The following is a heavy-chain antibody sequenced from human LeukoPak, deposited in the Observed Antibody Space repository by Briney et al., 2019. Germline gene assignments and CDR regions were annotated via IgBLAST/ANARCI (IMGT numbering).Heavy chain of an antibody. CDR3: ARDRVAAAGTGYYYYGMDV. CDR1: GFTVSGNY. V-gene: IGHV3-66*01. Sequence: GGSLRLSCAASGFTVSGNYMSWVRQAPGKGLEWVSVIYSGGSTYYADSVKGRFTISRDNSKNTLYLQMNSLRAEDTAVYYCARDRVAAAGTGYYYYGMDVWGQGTTVTVSS. CDR2: IYSGGST. D-gene: IGHD6-13*01. J-gene: IGHJ6*02.